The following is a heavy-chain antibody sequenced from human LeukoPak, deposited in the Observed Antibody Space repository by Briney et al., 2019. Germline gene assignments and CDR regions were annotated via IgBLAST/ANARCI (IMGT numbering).Heavy chain of an antibody. Sequence: SSETLSLTCTVSGGSVSPYYWSWIRQPPGRGLEWIGYNYYTGTTNYNPSLKSRVIISVDTSKNQFSLKLRSVTAADTAVYYCARTSYSSGWVNFDYWGQGTLVTVSS. CDR1: GGSVSPYY. CDR3: ARTSYSSGWVNFDY. V-gene: IGHV4-59*02. D-gene: IGHD6-19*01. J-gene: IGHJ4*02. CDR2: NYYTGTT.